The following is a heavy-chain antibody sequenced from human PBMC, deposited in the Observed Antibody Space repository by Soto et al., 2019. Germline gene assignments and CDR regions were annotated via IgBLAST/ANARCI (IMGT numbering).Heavy chain of an antibody. CDR1: GFNFNVAW. D-gene: IGHD3-3*02. V-gene: IGHV3-15*01. Sequence: EGQLVESGGRLVEPGGSLRLSCAASGFNFNVAWMNWVRQAPGKGLEWLGRIKSKGGGETTEYVAFVKGRFTISRDDSKSTLYLQMTSLKSEDTAVYYCTKVLALPPNDAFDIWCQGTMVTVSS. CDR2: IKSKGGGETT. J-gene: IGHJ3*02. CDR3: TKVLALPPNDAFDI.